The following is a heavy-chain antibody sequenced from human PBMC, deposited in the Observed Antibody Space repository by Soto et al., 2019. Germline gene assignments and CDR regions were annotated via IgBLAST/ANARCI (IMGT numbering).Heavy chain of an antibody. V-gene: IGHV3-33*01. D-gene: IGHD1-26*01. Sequence: GGSLRLSCAASGFTFSSYGMHWVRQAPGKGLEWVAVIWYDGSNKYYADSVKGRFTISRDNSKNTLYLQMNSLRAEDTAVYYWASAGTSGSYYYDYWGQGTLVTVSS. CDR1: GFTFSSYG. CDR2: IWYDGSNK. CDR3: ASAGTSGSYYYDY. J-gene: IGHJ4*02.